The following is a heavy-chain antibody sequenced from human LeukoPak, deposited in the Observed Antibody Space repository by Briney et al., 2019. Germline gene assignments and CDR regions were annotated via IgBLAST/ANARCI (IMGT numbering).Heavy chain of an antibody. CDR1: GGSISTYY. CDR3: ARTRGAVAGTGSPGPYFDY. CDR2: INHSGST. D-gene: IGHD6-19*01. J-gene: IGHJ4*02. V-gene: IGHV4-34*01. Sequence: PSETLSLTCTVSGGSISTYYWSWIRQPPGKGLEWIGEINHSGSTNYNPSLKSRVTISVATSKNQFSLKLSSVTAADTAVYYCARTRGAVAGTGSPGPYFDYWGQGTLVTVSS.